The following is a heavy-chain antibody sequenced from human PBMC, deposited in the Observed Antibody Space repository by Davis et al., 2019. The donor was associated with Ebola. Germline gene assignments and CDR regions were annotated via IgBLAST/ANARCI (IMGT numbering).Heavy chain of an antibody. CDR3: ARGGRWYDIMTEASVMDV. V-gene: IGHV3-11*01. CDR2: ISNTGDTI. J-gene: IGHJ6*03. D-gene: IGHD3-9*01. CDR1: GFTFSDHF. Sequence: PGGSLRLSCAASGFTFSDHFMSWIRQAPGKGLESISYISNTGDTIYYADSVKGRFTISRDNAKNSLYLQMNSLRAEDTAVYYCARGGRWYDIMTEASVMDVWGKGTTVTVSS.